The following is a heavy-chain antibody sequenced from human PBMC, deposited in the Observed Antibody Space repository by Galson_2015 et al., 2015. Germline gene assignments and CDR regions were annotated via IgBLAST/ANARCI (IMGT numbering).Heavy chain of an antibody. V-gene: IGHV3-23*01. Sequence: SLRLSCAASGFTLSGYVMSWVRQAPGKGLEWVSSISASGGTTDYTDSVKGRFTISRDNSRNTLYLQMNSLRVEDTALYFCARDLYASGIWWRAWFDPWGQGSLVTVSS. CDR3: ARDLYASGIWWRAWFDP. D-gene: IGHD3-10*01. CDR1: GFTLSGYV. CDR2: ISASGGTT. J-gene: IGHJ5*02.